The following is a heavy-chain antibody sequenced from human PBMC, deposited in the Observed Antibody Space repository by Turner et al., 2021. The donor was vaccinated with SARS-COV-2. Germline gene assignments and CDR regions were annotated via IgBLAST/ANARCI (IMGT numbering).Heavy chain of an antibody. CDR1: GFPFGNYE. CDR3: ARAGYSSAWTDHWHFDL. Sequence: EQLLESGGGLVQHGGSLRLSCAVPGFPFGNYEMNWVRHVPGKGLEWLSFIGLGRTATYYADSVKGRFTISRDNAKKSLFLQMNSLTVGDTAIYYCARAGYSSAWTDHWHFDLWGRGTLVTVSS. J-gene: IGHJ2*01. CDR2: IGLGRTAT. D-gene: IGHD6-19*01. V-gene: IGHV3-48*03.